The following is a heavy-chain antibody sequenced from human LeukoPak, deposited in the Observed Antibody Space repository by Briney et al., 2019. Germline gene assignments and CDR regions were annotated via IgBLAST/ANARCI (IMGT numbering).Heavy chain of an antibody. Sequence: PAGSLTLSCAASGFTFSSYSMNWVRQAPGQGMEWVSSISSSSSYIYYADSVKGRFNISRENAKNSLYLQMNSLRAEDTAVYYCARDGRIRGAFDIWGQGTMVTVSS. CDR1: GFTFSSYS. V-gene: IGHV3-21*01. CDR2: ISSSSSYI. CDR3: ARDGRIRGAFDI. J-gene: IGHJ3*02. D-gene: IGHD3-10*01.